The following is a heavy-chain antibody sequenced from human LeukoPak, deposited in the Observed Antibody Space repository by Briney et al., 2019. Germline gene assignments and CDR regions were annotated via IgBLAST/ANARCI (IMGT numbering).Heavy chain of an antibody. CDR1: GFTFSSYW. CDR2: INSDGSTT. D-gene: IGHD3-10*01. V-gene: IGHV3-74*01. CDR3: ARVTYYYGSGSLAVYYFDY. J-gene: IGHJ4*02. Sequence: GGSLRLSCAASGFTFSSYWMHWVRQAPGKGLVWVSRINSDGSTTTYADSVKGRFTISRDNAKNTLYLQMNSLRAEDTAVYYCARVTYYYGSGSLAVYYFDYWGQGTLVTVSS.